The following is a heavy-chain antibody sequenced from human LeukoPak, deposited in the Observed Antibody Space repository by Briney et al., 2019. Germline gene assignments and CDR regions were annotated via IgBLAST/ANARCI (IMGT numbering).Heavy chain of an antibody. CDR3: ARGYGDYPLAVDY. Sequence: PGGSLRLSCAASGFTFSSYGMRWVRQAPGKGLEWVAVIWYDGSNKYYADSVKGRFTISRDNSKNTLYLQMNSLRAEGTAVYYCARGYGDYPLAVDYWGQGTLVTVSS. V-gene: IGHV3-33*01. D-gene: IGHD4-17*01. J-gene: IGHJ4*02. CDR1: GFTFSSYG. CDR2: IWYDGSNK.